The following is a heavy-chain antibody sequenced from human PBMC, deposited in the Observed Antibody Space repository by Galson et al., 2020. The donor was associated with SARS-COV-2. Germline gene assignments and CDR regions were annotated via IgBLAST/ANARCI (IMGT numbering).Heavy chain of an antibody. D-gene: IGHD3-10*01. V-gene: IGHV3-30-3*01. Sequence: GESLKISCAASGFTFSSYAMHWVRQAPGKGLEWVAVISYDGSNKYYADSVKGRFTISRDNSKNTLYLQMNSLRAEDTAVYYCASALLWDFDYWGQGTLVTVSS. CDR1: GFTFSSYA. CDR3: ASALLWDFDY. CDR2: ISYDGSNK. J-gene: IGHJ4*02.